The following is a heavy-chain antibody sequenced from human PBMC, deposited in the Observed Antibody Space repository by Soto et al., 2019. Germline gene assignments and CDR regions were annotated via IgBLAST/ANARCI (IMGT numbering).Heavy chain of an antibody. V-gene: IGHV3-33*01. CDR1: GSIFTGYG. D-gene: IGHD2-2*02. CDR3: ARASHDIVVVSAALPCYYYGMDV. J-gene: IGHJ6*02. Sequence: GGSLRLSCAASGSIFTGYGMHWVRQAPGKGLEWVAVIWFDGSNKYYADSVKGRFTISRDNSKNTLYLQMNSLRAEDTAVYYCARASHDIVVVSAALPCYYYGMDVWGQGTTVTVSS. CDR2: IWFDGSNK.